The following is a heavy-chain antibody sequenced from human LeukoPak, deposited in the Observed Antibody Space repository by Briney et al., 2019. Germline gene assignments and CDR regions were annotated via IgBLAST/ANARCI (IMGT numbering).Heavy chain of an antibody. V-gene: IGHV3-74*01. J-gene: IGHJ4*02. CDR2: INGDESST. D-gene: IGHD1-26*01. Sequence: GGSLRLSRAASAFTFNTYWMHWVRQVPGRGLEWVTRINGDESSTNYADSVKGRFTISRDNAKDTLYLHMNSLTAEDTAVYYCARGAKWAYYFDYWGQGTLVTVSS. CDR3: ARGAKWAYYFDY. CDR1: AFTFNTYW.